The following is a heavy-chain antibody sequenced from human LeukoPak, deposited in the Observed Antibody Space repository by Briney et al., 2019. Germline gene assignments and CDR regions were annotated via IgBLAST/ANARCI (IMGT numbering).Heavy chain of an antibody. CDR2: ISYDGSNK. CDR3: AKSMGFGAYYYYGMDV. D-gene: IGHD3-3*01. Sequence: PGRSLRLSCAASGFTLSSYGMHWVRQAPGKGLEWVAVISYDGSNKYYADSVKGRFTISRDNSKNTLYLQMNSLRAEDTAVYYCAKSMGFGAYYYYGMDVWGQGTTVTVSS. J-gene: IGHJ6*02. CDR1: GFTLSSYG. V-gene: IGHV3-30*18.